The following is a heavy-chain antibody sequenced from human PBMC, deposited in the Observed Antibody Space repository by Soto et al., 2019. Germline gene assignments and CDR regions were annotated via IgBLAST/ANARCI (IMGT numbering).Heavy chain of an antibody. Sequence: QVQLQESGPGLVKPSQTLSLTCTVSVGSISSGGYYWTWIRQYPGKGLDSIAYIYYSGRTYYNPSLKSRVSISVDASKNQCSLHLSSVTAADTAVYYCARGLYCSGGSCNLPYWYFDLWGRGTLVTVSS. J-gene: IGHJ2*01. CDR1: VGSISSGGYY. V-gene: IGHV4-31*03. CDR2: IYYSGRT. D-gene: IGHD2-15*01. CDR3: ARGLYCSGGSCNLPYWYFDL.